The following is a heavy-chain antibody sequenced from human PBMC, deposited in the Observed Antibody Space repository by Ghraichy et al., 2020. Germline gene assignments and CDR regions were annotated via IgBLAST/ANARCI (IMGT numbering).Heavy chain of an antibody. CDR3: ARDIKSSSWSYYFYAMDV. Sequence: SCAASGFTFNTYSMHWVRQAPGKGLEWVAVVSHDGLSKYYADSVKGRFTISRDNSKNTLYLQMNSLRAEDTAVYFCARDIKSSSWSYYFYAMDVWGQGTTVTVSS. CDR2: VSHDGLSK. V-gene: IGHV3-30-3*01. CDR1: GFTFNTYS. J-gene: IGHJ6*02. D-gene: IGHD6-13*01.